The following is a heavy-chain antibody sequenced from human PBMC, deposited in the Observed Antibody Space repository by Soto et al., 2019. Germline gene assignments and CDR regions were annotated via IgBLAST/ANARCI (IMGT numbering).Heavy chain of an antibody. J-gene: IGHJ4*02. CDR3: ASIGYSSSSLDF. V-gene: IGHV3-7*03. CDR1: GFSFSNYW. CDR2: INQDGSQK. D-gene: IGHD6-19*01. Sequence: VGSLRLSCAASGFSFSNYWMSWGRQAPGKGLEWVANINQDGSQKYYVDSVKGRFTISRDNAKNSVYLQINSLRAEDTAVYYCASIGYSSSSLDFCGQGTLVTLSS.